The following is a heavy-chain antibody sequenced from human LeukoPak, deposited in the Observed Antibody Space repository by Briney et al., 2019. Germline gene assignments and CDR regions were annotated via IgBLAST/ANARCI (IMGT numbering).Heavy chain of an antibody. Sequence: SETLSLTCTVSGGSFSSSYYYWVWIRQPPGKGLEWIGSIYYSGNTYYNPSLKSRVNISVDTSKNQFSLKLTSVTAADTAVYYCAHFKQGSFDFWGQGTMVTVSS. CDR3: AHFKQGSFDF. V-gene: IGHV4-39*01. J-gene: IGHJ3*01. D-gene: IGHD2/OR15-2a*01. CDR1: GGSFSSSYYY. CDR2: IYYSGNT.